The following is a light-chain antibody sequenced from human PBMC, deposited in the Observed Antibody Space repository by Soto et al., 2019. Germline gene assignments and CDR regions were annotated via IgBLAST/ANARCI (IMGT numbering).Light chain of an antibody. Sequence: EIVLTQSPGTLSLSPGERATLSCRASQSVSSSYLAWYQQKPGQAPRLLIYGASSRATGIPDRFSGSGSGTDFTLTISRLEPEDFAVYYCQEYDSSPLTFAPGTKVDIK. CDR2: GAS. J-gene: IGKJ3*01. V-gene: IGKV3-20*01. CDR1: QSVSSSY. CDR3: QEYDSSPLT.